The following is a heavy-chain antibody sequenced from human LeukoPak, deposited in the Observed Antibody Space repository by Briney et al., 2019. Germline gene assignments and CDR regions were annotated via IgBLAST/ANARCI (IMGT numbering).Heavy chain of an antibody. V-gene: IGHV5-10-1*01. CDR3: GSLGVKIVVVGNDAFDL. CDR2: IISSDCDT. D-gene: IGHD3-22*01. J-gene: IGHJ3*01. Sequence: GESPQISCKASGYSSTNYWISWVRQIPGKGLEWMGSIISSDCDTNYNPSFQGHVTTSADKSTSNSYLQWSTLTASDTAVYYCGSLGVKIVVVGNDAFDLWGQGTRVTVS. CDR1: GYSSTNYW.